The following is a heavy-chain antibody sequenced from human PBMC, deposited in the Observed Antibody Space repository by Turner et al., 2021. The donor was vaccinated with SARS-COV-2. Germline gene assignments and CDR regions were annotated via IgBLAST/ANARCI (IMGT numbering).Heavy chain of an antibody. V-gene: IGHV3-23*05. D-gene: IGHD1-1*01. CDR3: AITPRHRYDSHYFFMDF. CDR1: RFTFSNYA. Sequence: EVQLLESGGNLVQPGESLTLSCAASRFTFSNYAMSCVRQAPGEGVEWVVVSRCSRSSTDYAASVKGRFTISRDNSNNTLFLQMNSLRAEDTAVDSCAITPRHRYDSHYFFMDFWGKGSTVTVSS. CDR2: SRCSRSST. J-gene: IGHJ6*03.